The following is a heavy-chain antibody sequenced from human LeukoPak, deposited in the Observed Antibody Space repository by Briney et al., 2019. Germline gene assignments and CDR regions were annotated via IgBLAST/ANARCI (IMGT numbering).Heavy chain of an antibody. CDR2: ISSSSSYI. J-gene: IGHJ4*02. D-gene: IGHD3-10*01. CDR1: GFTFSSYS. V-gene: IGHV3-21*01. Sequence: PGGSLRLSCAASGFTFSSYSMNWVRQAPGKGLELVSSISSSSSYIYYADSVKGRFTISRDNAKNSLYLQMNSLRAEVTAVYYCARGGSGILRDYWGQGTLVTVSS. CDR3: ARGGSGILRDY.